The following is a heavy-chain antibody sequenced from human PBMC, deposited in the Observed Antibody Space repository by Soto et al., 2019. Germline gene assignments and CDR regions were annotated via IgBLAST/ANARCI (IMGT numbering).Heavy chain of an antibody. V-gene: IGHV1-2*02. J-gene: IGHJ5*02. Sequence: VKVSCKASGYTFTGYFIHWVRQAPGQGLEWMGWINPNSGATKYAQKFQGRVTMTRDTSISTAYMELTLLRSDDTAIYYCARGGGTILAPLPWGEGTMVTVSS. D-gene: IGHD3-3*01. CDR3: ARGGGTILAPLP. CDR2: INPNSGAT. CDR1: GYTFTGYF.